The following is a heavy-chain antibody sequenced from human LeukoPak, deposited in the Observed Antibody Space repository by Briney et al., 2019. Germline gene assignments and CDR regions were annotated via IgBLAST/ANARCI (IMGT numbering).Heavy chain of an antibody. CDR1: GGSISSYY. Sequence: SETLSLTCTVSGGSISSYYWSWIRQPPGKGLEWIGYTYCSGSTNYNPSLKSRVTISVDTSKNQFSLKLSSVTAADTAVYYCARNRDYGDYGGFDYWGQGTLVTVSS. V-gene: IGHV4-59*01. CDR2: TYCSGST. CDR3: ARNRDYGDYGGFDY. D-gene: IGHD4-17*01. J-gene: IGHJ4*02.